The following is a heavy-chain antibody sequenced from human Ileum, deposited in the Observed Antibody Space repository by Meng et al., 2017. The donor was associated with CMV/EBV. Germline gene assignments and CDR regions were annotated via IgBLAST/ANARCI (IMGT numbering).Heavy chain of an antibody. Sequence: SLMTSCATSGSNFGDYVMRWVRQAPGKGLEGVSFIRSTADGSLTEYAASVRGRFIITRDDSEGIAYLQMNSLRTEDTAVYYCSYWSTYQTFDHWGQGTLVTVSS. J-gene: IGHJ4*02. D-gene: IGHD1-1*01. V-gene: IGHV3-49*04. CDR2: IRSTADGSLT. CDR1: GSNFGDYV. CDR3: SYWSTYQTFDH.